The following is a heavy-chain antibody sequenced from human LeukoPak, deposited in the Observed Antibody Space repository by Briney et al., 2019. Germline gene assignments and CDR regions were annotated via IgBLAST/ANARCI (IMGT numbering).Heavy chain of an antibody. Sequence: GGSLRLSCAASRFIFNSYWMHWVRQAPGMGLVWVSRINSDGSSTSYADSVKGRFTISRDNAKNTLYLQMNSLRAEDTAVYYCARDQHIMITFGGVIVRHPFDYWGQGTLVTVSS. CDR1: RFIFNSYW. J-gene: IGHJ4*02. CDR2: INSDGSST. CDR3: ARDQHIMITFGGVIVRHPFDY. D-gene: IGHD3-16*02. V-gene: IGHV3-74*01.